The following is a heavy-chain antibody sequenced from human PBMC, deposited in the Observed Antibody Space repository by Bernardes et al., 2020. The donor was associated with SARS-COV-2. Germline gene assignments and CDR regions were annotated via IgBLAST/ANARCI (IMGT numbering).Heavy chain of an antibody. D-gene: IGHD3-16*01. CDR2: ISGSGGTT. J-gene: IGHJ4*02. CDR1: GFSFSTYA. Sequence: GGSLRLSCAASGFSFSTYAMSWVRQAPGKGLEWVGVISGSGGTTYYSVSVKGRFTISRDNSQNMLYLQMSSLRAEDTAVYFCAKDLIAGTLGGLPQTFDYWGQGTLVTVSS. CDR3: AKDLIAGTLGGLPQTFDY. V-gene: IGHV3-23*01.